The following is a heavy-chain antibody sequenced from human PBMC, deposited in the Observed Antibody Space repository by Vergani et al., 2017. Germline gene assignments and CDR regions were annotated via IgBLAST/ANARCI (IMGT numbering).Heavy chain of an antibody. Sequence: QVQLQESGPGLVKPSQTLSLTCTVSGGSISSYYWSWIRQPPGKGLEWIGYIYYSGSTNYNPSLKSRVTISVDTSKNQFSLKLSSVTAADPAVYYCARGGGRNWFDPWGQGTLVTVSS. CDR3: ARGGGRNWFDP. V-gene: IGHV4-59*01. D-gene: IGHD3-16*01. J-gene: IGHJ5*02. CDR1: GGSISSYY. CDR2: IYYSGST.